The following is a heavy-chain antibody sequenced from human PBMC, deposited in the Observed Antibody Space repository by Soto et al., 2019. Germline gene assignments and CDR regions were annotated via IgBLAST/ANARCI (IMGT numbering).Heavy chain of an antibody. CDR3: ARVTELGSGWYLYFDY. CDR1: GGSISSYY. J-gene: IGHJ4*02. V-gene: IGHV4-59*01. D-gene: IGHD6-19*01. Sequence: XGTLSLTCTVSGGSISSYYWSWIRQPPGKGLEWIGYIYYSGSTNYNPSLKSRVTISVDTSKNQFSLKLSSVTAADTAVYYCARVTELGSGWYLYFDYWGQGTLVTVSS. CDR2: IYYSGST.